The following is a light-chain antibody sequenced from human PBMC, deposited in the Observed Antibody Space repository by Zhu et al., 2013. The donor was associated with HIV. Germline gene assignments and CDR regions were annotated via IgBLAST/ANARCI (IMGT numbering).Light chain of an antibody. CDR2: GAS. Sequence: EIVLTQSPGTLSLSPGERATLSCRASQSVSSNYLAWYQQKPGQAPKLLIYGASGRATGIPDRFIGRGLGTDFTLTITRLEPEDFAVYYCHHYGSSAWTFGQGTKVEIK. J-gene: IGKJ1*01. CDR1: QSVSSNY. V-gene: IGKV3-20*01. CDR3: HHYGSSAWT.